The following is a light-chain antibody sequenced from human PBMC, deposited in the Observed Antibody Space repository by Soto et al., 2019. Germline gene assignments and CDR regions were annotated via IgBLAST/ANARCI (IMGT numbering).Light chain of an antibody. J-gene: IGKJ4*01. V-gene: IGKV3-15*01. CDR3: KQYHKWPLT. Sequence: EIVLTQSPATLSLSPGERATVPCRASQSVSNNLAWYQQKPGLAPRLLIYGAYPRATGIQARFSGSGYGTEFTLSISSLQSEDFAVYYCKQYHKWPLTFGGGTKVDI. CDR2: GAY. CDR1: QSVSNN.